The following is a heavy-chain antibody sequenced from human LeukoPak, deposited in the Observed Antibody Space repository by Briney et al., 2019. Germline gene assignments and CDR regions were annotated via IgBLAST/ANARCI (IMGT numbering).Heavy chain of an antibody. V-gene: IGHV3-23*01. Sequence: GGSLRLSCAASGFTFSSYAMSWVRQAPGKGLEWVSATGGTGGSTYYADSVKGRFTISRDNSKNTLYLQMNSLRAEDTALYYCARVPNIVVVVAATRISYGMDVWGQGTTVTVSS. CDR2: TGGTGGST. D-gene: IGHD2-15*01. CDR1: GFTFSSYA. CDR3: ARVPNIVVVVAATRISYGMDV. J-gene: IGHJ6*02.